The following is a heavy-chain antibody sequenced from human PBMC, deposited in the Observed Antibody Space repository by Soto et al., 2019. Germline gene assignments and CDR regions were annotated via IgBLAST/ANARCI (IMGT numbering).Heavy chain of an antibody. V-gene: IGHV3-30-3*01. Sequence: GESLKISCAASGFTFSSYAMHWVRQAPGKGLEWVAVISYDGSNKYYADSVKGRFTISRDNSKNTLYLQMNSLRAEDTAVYYFARDSPPPEYFQHWGQGTLVTVS. CDR1: GFTFSSYA. CDR2: ISYDGSNK. J-gene: IGHJ1*01. CDR3: ARDSPPPEYFQH.